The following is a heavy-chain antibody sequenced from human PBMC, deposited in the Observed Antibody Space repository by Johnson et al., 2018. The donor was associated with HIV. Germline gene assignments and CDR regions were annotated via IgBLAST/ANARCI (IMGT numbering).Heavy chain of an antibody. CDR2: ITQGGREK. V-gene: IGHV3-7*05. Sequence: SSYWMSWVRQAPGKGLEWVANITQGGREKYFVDSLKGRFIISRDNAKNSLYLQMNSLRAEDTAVYYCATLNGHAFDIWGQGTMVTVSS. CDR1: SSYW. J-gene: IGHJ3*02. CDR3: ATLNGHAFDI.